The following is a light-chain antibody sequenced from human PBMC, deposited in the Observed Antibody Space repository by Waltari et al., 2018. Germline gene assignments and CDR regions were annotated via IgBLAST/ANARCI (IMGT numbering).Light chain of an antibody. CDR1: NIENKS. CDR3: QVWDANTDPGV. J-gene: IGLJ1*01. CDR2: YDN. V-gene: IGLV3-21*01. Sequence: SYVLTQPPSVSVAPGETARITCGGTNIENKSVHWYRQRPGQAPLVVISYDNDRAAGIPERFSGSNSGNTATLTISRVEAGDEADYYCQVWDANTDPGVFGTGTEVTVL.